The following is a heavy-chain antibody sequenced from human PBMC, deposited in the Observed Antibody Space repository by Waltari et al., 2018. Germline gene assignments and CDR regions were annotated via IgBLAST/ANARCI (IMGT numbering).Heavy chain of an antibody. J-gene: IGHJ4*02. CDR2: ISHDGNNK. CDR3: VKYSGFDYFFDF. D-gene: IGHD5-12*01. V-gene: IGHV3-30*18. CDR1: GFTFRNCN. Sequence: QLVESGGGVVQPGTSLRLCCVASGFTFRNCNILWARQAPGQGLGWVASISHDGNNKDYADSVKSRFTVSRDNSQNTLYLQINNLRADDTAVYYCVKYSGFDYFFDFWGQGTPVTVSS.